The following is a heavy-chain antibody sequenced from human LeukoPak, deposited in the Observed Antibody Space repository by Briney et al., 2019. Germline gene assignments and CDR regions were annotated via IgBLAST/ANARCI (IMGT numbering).Heavy chain of an antibody. CDR3: ATIKRGSIFGYFDF. CDR2: LFDSVNT. J-gene: IGHJ4*02. D-gene: IGHD5-18*01. CDR1: GGSISSHY. V-gene: IGHV4-59*11. Sequence: SETLTLTCTVSGGSISSHYWSWIRQPPGKGLEWIAYLFDSVNTKDNPSLQSRLTLSADTSKNQFSLRLSSVTAADTAVYYCATIKRGSIFGYFDFWGQGIKVTVSS.